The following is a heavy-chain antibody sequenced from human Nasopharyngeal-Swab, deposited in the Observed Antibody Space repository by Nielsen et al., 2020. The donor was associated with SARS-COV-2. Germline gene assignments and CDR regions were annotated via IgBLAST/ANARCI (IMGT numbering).Heavy chain of an antibody. CDR1: GYTFTSYG. D-gene: IGHD3-16*01. V-gene: IGHV1-18*01. CDR2: ISAYNGNT. Sequence: ASVKVSCKASGYTFTSYGISWVRQAPGQGLEWMGWISAYNGNTNYAQKLQGRVTMTTDTSTSTAYMELSSLRSEDTAVYYCARGTQSAFYDYVWGSNPLGGDYWGQGTLVTVSS. J-gene: IGHJ4*02. CDR3: ARGTQSAFYDYVWGSNPLGGDY.